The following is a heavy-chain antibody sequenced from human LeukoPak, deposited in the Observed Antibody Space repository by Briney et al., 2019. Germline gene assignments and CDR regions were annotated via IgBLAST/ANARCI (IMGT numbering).Heavy chain of an antibody. CDR3: ARDQALGHYFDS. J-gene: IGHJ4*02. D-gene: IGHD3-10*01. V-gene: IGHV3-53*01. CDR1: GLTVSSNY. CDR2: IYRDGST. Sequence: GGSLRLSCAASGLTVSSNYMSWVREGRGKGREWVSSIYRDGSTYYADSVKGRFTISRDNSKNTVYLQMNSLRSEDTAVYYCARDQALGHYFDSWGQGSLVTVSS.